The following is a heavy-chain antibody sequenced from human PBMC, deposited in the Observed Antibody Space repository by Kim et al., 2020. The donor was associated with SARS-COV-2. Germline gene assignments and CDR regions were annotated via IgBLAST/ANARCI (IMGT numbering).Heavy chain of an antibody. V-gene: IGHV4-59*12. CDR1: GGSISSYY. CDR3: ARDNAIEAAGTRLYYYYGMDV. J-gene: IGHJ6*02. CDR2: IYYSGST. D-gene: IGHD6-13*01. Sequence: SETLSLTCTVSGGSISSYYWSWIRQPPGKGLEWIGYIYYSGSTNYNPSLKSRVTISVDTSKNQFSLKLGSVTAADTAVYYCARDNAIEAAGTRLYYYYGMDVWGQGTTVTVSS.